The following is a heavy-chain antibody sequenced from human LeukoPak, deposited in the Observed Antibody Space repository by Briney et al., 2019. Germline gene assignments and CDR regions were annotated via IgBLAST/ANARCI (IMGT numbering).Heavy chain of an antibody. CDR3: ASSPQDYYGSGEGAFDF. Sequence: PGGSLRLSCAASGFTFSTYSMNWVRQAPGKGLEWVSSISSSSYYIYHADSVKGRFTISRDNAKNSLYLQMNSLRAEDTAVYYCASSPQDYYGSGEGAFDFWGQRTMVIVSS. CDR1: GFTFSTYS. CDR2: ISSSSYYI. V-gene: IGHV3-21*01. D-gene: IGHD3-10*01. J-gene: IGHJ3*01.